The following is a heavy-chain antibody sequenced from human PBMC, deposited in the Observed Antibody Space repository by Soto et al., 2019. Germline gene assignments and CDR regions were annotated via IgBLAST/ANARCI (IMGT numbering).Heavy chain of an antibody. Sequence: SETLSLTCTVSGGSISSYYWSWIRQPPGKGLEWIGYIYYSGSTNYNPSLKSRVTISVETSKNQFSLKLSSVTAADTAVYYCAKTRADYGDYHPEFDYWGQGTLVTVSS. CDR3: AKTRADYGDYHPEFDY. V-gene: IGHV4-59*12. CDR2: IYYSGST. D-gene: IGHD4-17*01. J-gene: IGHJ4*02. CDR1: GGSISSYY.